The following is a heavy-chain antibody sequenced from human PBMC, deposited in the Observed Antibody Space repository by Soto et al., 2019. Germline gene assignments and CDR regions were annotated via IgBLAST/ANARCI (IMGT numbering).Heavy chain of an antibody. CDR3: ARLLYYYDTTGYYFFDY. Sequence: SETLSLTCTVSGGSISSGTYYWSWIRQPPGKGLEWIGYMSYSGSANYNPSLKSRVTISVDSSKNQFSLKLSSVPAADTAVYFCARLLYYYDTTGYYFFDYWGQGIPVTVSS. D-gene: IGHD3-22*01. V-gene: IGHV4-61*01. J-gene: IGHJ4*02. CDR1: GGSISSGTYY. CDR2: MSYSGSA.